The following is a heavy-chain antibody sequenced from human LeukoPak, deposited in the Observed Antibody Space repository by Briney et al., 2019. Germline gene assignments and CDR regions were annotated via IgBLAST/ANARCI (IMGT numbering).Heavy chain of an antibody. CDR3: ARYWPPNGMDV. V-gene: IGHV1-46*01. D-gene: IGHD2-8*02. Sequence: ASVKVSCKASGGTFSSYAISWVRQAPGQGLEWMAIINPSGGSTSYAQKFQGRVTMTRDTSTSTVYMELSSLRSEDTAVYYCARYWPPNGMDVWGQGTTVTVS. CDR1: GGTFSSYA. CDR2: INPSGGST. J-gene: IGHJ6*02.